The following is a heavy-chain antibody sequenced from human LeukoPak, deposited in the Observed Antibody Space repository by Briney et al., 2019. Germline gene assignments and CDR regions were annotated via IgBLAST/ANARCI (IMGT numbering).Heavy chain of an antibody. CDR2: IYYSGST. D-gene: IGHD2-15*01. CDR3: ALYCSGGSCHLDAFDI. Sequence: SETLSLTCTVSGGSISSSSYCWGWIRQPPGKGLERIGSIYYSGSTYYNPSLKSRVTISVDTSKNQFSLKLSSVTAADTAVYYCALYCSGGSCHLDAFDIWGQGTMVTVSS. J-gene: IGHJ3*02. V-gene: IGHV4-39*01. CDR1: GGSISSSSYC.